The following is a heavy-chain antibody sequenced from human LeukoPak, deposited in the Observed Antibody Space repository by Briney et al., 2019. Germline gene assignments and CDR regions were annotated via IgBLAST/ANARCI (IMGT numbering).Heavy chain of an antibody. Sequence: GGSQRLSCAASGITFSSYWMHWVRQGPGKGLVWVSRIKSDGSSTNYADSVKGRFTISRDKSKNTLYLQMNTLRAEDTAVYFCAGGNTWPGLSYWGQGTLLTVSS. D-gene: IGHD6-25*01. CDR2: IKSDGSST. J-gene: IGHJ4*02. CDR1: GITFSSYW. CDR3: AGGNTWPGLSY. V-gene: IGHV3-74*01.